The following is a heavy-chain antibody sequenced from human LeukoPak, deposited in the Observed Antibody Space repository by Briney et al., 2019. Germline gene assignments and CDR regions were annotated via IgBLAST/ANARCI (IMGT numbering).Heavy chain of an antibody. Sequence: EGSLRLSCAASGFTFSGYWMSWVRQAPGKGLEWVANIKQDGSEKYFVDSVGGRFTISRDNAKNSLYLEMNSLRAEDTAVYYCARDKAVGPTLLDYWGQGTLVTVSS. V-gene: IGHV3-7*01. CDR2: IKQDGSEK. J-gene: IGHJ4*02. D-gene: IGHD1-26*01. CDR3: ARDKAVGPTLLDY. CDR1: GFTFSGYW.